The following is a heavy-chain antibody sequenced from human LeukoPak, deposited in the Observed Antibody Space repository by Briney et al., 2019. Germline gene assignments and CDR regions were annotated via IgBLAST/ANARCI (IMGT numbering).Heavy chain of an antibody. V-gene: IGHV4-39*01. J-gene: IGHJ4*02. CDR3: VSPRGFSYGYFDY. D-gene: IGHD5-18*01. CDR1: GGSISSSSAY. Sequence: PSETLSLTCTVSGGSISSSSAYWGWIRQPPGKGLEWIGSIYYSKNTYYNPSLKSRVTISADTSKNQFSLTLGTVSATDTAVYYCVSPRGFSYGYFDYWGQGTLVTVSS. CDR2: IYYSKNT.